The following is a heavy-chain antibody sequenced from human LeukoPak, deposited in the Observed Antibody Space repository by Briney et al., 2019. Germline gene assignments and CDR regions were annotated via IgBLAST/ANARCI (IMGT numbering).Heavy chain of an antibody. D-gene: IGHD2-21*02. J-gene: IGHJ3*02. V-gene: IGHV3-23*01. CDR2: ISGSGGST. CDR1: GFTFSSYA. CDR3: ATPPGGGGDYQDAFDI. Sequence: PGGSLRLSCAASGFTFSSYAMSWVRQAPGKGLEWVSAISGSGGSTYYADSVKGRFTISRDNSKNTLYLQMNSLRAEDTAVYYCATPPGGGGDYQDAFDIWGQGTMVTVSS.